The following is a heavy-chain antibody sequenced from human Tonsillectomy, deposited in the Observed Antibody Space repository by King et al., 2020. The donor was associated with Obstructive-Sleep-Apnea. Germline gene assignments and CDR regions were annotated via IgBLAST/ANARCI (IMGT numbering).Heavy chain of an antibody. CDR3: ARDRVVGATHPY. Sequence: VQLVESGGGVVQPGRSLRLSCAASGFTFSSYAMHWVRQAPGKGLEWGAIISYDGSNKYYADSVKGRFTISRDNSKNTRDLQMNSLGAEDTAVYYCARDRVVGATHPYWGQGTLVTVSS. J-gene: IGHJ4*02. V-gene: IGHV3-30*04. D-gene: IGHD1-26*01. CDR2: ISYDGSNK. CDR1: GFTFSSYA.